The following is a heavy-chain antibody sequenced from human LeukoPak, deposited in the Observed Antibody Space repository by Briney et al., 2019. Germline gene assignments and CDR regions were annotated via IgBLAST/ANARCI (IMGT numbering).Heavy chain of an antibody. Sequence: PGGSLSLSCTASGFIFSSYPMTWVRQAPGKGLEWVSAITPSGDNTYYADCVKGRFTFSRDNSKNTLYLEMNSLRVEDTAVYYCAKRLYSSGWSAFDIWGQGTMVSVSS. J-gene: IGHJ3*02. CDR1: GFIFSSYP. D-gene: IGHD6-19*01. V-gene: IGHV3-23*01. CDR2: ITPSGDNT. CDR3: AKRLYSSGWSAFDI.